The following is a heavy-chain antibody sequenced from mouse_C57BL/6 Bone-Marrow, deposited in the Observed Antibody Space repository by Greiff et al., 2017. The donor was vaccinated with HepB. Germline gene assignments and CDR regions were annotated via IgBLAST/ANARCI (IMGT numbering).Heavy chain of an antibody. D-gene: IGHD6-1*01. CDR3: AEGLWVWFAY. V-gene: IGHV1-82*01. CDR1: GYAFSSSW. CDR2: IYPGDGDT. J-gene: IGHJ3*01. Sequence: VQLQESGPELVKPGASVKISCKASGYAFSSSWMKWVNQRPGKGLEWFGRIYPGDGDTNYNGKFKGKATLTADKSSSTAYMQLSRQTSEDSAVYFCAEGLWVWFAYWGQGTLVTVSA.